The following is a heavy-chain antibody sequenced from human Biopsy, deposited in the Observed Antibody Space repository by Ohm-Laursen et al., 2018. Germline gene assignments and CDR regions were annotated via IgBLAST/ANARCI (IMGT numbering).Heavy chain of an antibody. CDR2: INHRGFT. V-gene: IGHV4-34*01. CDR1: GGSVSGYY. J-gene: IGHJ3*02. D-gene: IGHD2/OR15-2a*01. CDR3: AKNLAVPSYALDI. Sequence: PPGTLSLTCAVYGGSVSGYYWNWIRQSPGKGLEWIGEINHRGFTSNNPSLKSRVTISVDTSKNQFSLKLGSVTAADTAVYYCAKNLAVPSYALDIWGQGTMVTVSS.